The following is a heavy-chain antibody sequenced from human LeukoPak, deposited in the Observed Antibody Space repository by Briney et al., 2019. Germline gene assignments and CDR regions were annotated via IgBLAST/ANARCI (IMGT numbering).Heavy chain of an antibody. D-gene: IGHD3-16*01. Sequence: SETLSLTCTVSTSSFSYHYWSWIRQSPGKGLEWIGSIYSSGSTNYNPSVKSRVTISVDTSKNQFSLKLTSVTAADTAVYYCARGGGDYYYYMDVWGKGTTVTVSS. CDR1: TSSFSYHY. V-gene: IGHV4-59*11. J-gene: IGHJ6*03. CDR2: IYSSGST. CDR3: ARGGGDYYYYMDV.